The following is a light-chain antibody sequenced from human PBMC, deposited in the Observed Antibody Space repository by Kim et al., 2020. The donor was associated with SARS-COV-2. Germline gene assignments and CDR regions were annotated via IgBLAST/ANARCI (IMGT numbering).Light chain of an antibody. CDR3: CSYARNDTWG. CDR2: EVT. J-gene: IGLJ3*02. V-gene: IGLV2-23*02. Sequence: QSALTQQASVSGSPGQSITISCTGTSSDVGNYNLVSWYQQHPRKAPKLIIYEVTKRPSGVSNRFSGSKSAYTASLTISGLQAEDEGDYYCCSYARNDTWGFGGGTQLTVL. CDR1: SSDVGNYNL.